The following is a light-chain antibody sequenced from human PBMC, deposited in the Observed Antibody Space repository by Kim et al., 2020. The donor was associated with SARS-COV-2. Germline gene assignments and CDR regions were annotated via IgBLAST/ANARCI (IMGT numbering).Light chain of an antibody. CDR2: DVT. Sequence: QSALTQPASVSGSPGQSITISCTGTRSDVGGYNYVSWYQQHSGKAPKLMIYDVTKWPSGVSNRFSGSKSGNTASLTISGLQAEDEANYYCSSYTSSSTWVFGGGTQLNVL. CDR3: SSYTSSSTWV. V-gene: IGLV2-14*01. CDR1: RSDVGGYNY. J-gene: IGLJ3*02.